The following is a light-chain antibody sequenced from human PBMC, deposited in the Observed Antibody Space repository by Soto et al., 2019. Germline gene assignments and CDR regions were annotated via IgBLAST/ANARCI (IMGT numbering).Light chain of an antibody. CDR1: QSISTY. V-gene: IGKV1-39*01. Sequence: GDRVTITCRASQSISTYLNWYQQKPGKAPKLLIYGASSLQSGVPSRFSGSGSGTDFTLTISSLQPEDFATYYCQQANSFPWTFGQGTKVDIK. J-gene: IGKJ1*01. CDR2: GAS. CDR3: QQANSFPWT.